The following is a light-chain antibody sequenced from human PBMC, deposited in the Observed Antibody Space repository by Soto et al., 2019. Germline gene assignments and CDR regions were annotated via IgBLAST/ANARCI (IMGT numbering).Light chain of an antibody. CDR1: QSVSSN. CDR2: GAS. Sequence: EIVMTQSPATLSVSPGERATLSCRGSQSVSSNLAWYHQKPGQAPRLLIYGASTRATGIPARFSGSGSGTEFTLTISSLQSEDFAVYYCQQYNNWPQWTFGQGTKVDNK. CDR3: QQYNNWPQWT. J-gene: IGKJ1*01. V-gene: IGKV3-15*01.